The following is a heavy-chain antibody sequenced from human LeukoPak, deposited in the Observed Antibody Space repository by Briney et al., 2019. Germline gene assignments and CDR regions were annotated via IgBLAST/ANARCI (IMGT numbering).Heavy chain of an antibody. J-gene: IGHJ4*02. Sequence: GGSLRLSCVASGFPFSSYWMTWVRQAPGKGLEWVANIKQDGSKKSYVDSVKGRFTISRDNAKNSLYLQMNSLRAVDTAIYYCTRVGYIDEGIDYWGQGTLVTVSS. CDR1: GFPFSSYW. CDR3: TRVGYIDEGIDY. CDR2: IKQDGSKK. D-gene: IGHD5-24*01. V-gene: IGHV3-7*04.